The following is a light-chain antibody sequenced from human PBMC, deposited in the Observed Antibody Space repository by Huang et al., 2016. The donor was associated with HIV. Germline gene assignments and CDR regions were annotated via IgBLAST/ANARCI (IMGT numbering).Light chain of an antibody. CDR3: QQLSAYPLS. CDR1: HDINTY. J-gene: IGKJ3*01. Sequence: QLTPSPSSLSAPIGDRVTIACRASHDINTYLAWYQQKPGRAPKLLIYDASTLQTGVPSRFRGFGSGTAFSLTITSLQPDDFAVYYCQQLSAYPLSFGPGTTVD. CDR2: DAS. V-gene: IGKV1-9*01.